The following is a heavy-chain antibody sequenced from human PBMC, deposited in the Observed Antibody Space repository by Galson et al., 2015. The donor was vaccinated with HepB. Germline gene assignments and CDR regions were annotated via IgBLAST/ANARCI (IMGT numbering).Heavy chain of an antibody. J-gene: IGHJ5*02. V-gene: IGHV1-69*01. CDR1: GGTFSSYA. CDR3: ARGGRVLGYCTRASCPPNWFDP. Sequence: QSGAEVTKPGESLKISCKASGGTFSSYAISWVRQAPGQGLEWMGGIIPIFATANSAQKFQGRLTIAADESTNTAYMELSSLRSEDTAVYYCARGGRVLGYCTRASCPPNWFDPWGQGTLVAVSS. CDR2: IIPIFATA. D-gene: IGHD2-2*01.